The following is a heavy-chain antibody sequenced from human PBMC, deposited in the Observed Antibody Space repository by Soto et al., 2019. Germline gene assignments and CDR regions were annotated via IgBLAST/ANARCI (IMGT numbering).Heavy chain of an antibody. J-gene: IGHJ6*02. CDR2: IIPIFGTA. CDR1: GGTFSSYA. V-gene: IGHV1-69*13. D-gene: IGHD3-3*01. CDR3: ARGAYYDFWSGTTQTYYYYGMDV. Sequence: ASVKVSCKASGGTFSSYAISWVRQAPGQGLEWMGGIIPIFGTANYAQKFQGRVTITADESTSTAYMELSSLRSEDTAVYYCARGAYYDFWSGTTQTYYYYGMDVWGQGTTVTVSS.